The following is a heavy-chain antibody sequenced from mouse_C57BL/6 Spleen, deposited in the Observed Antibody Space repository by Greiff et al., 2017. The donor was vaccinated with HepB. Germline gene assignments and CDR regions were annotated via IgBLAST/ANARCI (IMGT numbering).Heavy chain of an antibody. CDR3: AREWYYGRDFDY. J-gene: IGHJ2*01. CDR1: GYTFTSYW. Sequence: QVQLQQSGTELVKPGASVKLSCKASGYTFTSYWMHWVKQRPGQGLEWIGNINPSNGGTNYNEKFKSKATLTVDKSSSTAYMQLSSLTSEDSAVYYCAREWYYGRDFDYWGQGTTLTVSS. CDR2: INPSNGGT. V-gene: IGHV1-53*01. D-gene: IGHD1-1*01.